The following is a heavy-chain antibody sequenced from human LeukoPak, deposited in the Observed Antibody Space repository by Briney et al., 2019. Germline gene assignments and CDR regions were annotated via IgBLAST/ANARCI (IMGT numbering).Heavy chain of an antibody. Sequence: PRASLRLSCAASGFTFSSYAMSWVRQAPGKGLEWVSAISGSAYSTYYADSVKGRFTISRDNSKNTLYLQMNSLRAEDTAVYYCAKEAGYSGYDFPDFWGQGTLVTVPS. CDR3: AKEAGYSGYDFPDF. V-gene: IGHV3-23*01. CDR2: ISGSAYST. J-gene: IGHJ4*02. D-gene: IGHD5-12*01. CDR1: GFTFSSYA.